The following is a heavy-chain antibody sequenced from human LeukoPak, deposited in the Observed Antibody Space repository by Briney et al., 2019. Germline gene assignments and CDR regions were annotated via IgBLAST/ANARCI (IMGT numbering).Heavy chain of an antibody. CDR3: ARGSYDSSDFEYFHH. Sequence: ASVKVSSKASGYTFIGNYMHWVRQAPGQGLEWMGWINPNSGGTNYAQKFQGRVTMTRDTSISTAYMELNRLRSDDTAVYYCARGSYDSSDFEYFHHWGQGTLVTVSS. J-gene: IGHJ1*01. V-gene: IGHV1-2*02. CDR1: GYTFIGNY. D-gene: IGHD3-22*01. CDR2: INPNSGGT.